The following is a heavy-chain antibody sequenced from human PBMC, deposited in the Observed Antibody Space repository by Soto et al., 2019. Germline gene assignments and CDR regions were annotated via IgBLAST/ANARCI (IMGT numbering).Heavy chain of an antibody. CDR1: GFTFTRYS. D-gene: IGHD1-26*01. J-gene: IGHJ4*02. CDR2: IKQDGSEK. V-gene: IGHV3-7*03. CDR3: ARDLSGSYYFDY. Sequence: PGGSLRLSCAASGFTFTRYSMNWVRQAPGKGLEWVANIKQDGSEKYYVDSVKGRFTISRDNAKNSLYLQMNSLRAEDTVVYYCARDLSGSYYFDYWGQGTLVTVSS.